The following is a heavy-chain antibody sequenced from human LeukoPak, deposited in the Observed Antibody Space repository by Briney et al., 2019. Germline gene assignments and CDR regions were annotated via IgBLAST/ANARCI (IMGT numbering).Heavy chain of an antibody. Sequence: GGSLRLSCAASGFTFSSEWMHWVRQAPGRGLVWLSHIDGNGRTTNYGDSVRGRFTVSRDNSKNTLYLQMNSLRAEDTAVYYCAKGAVAGTRTERIDYWGQGTLVTVSS. J-gene: IGHJ4*02. D-gene: IGHD6-19*01. V-gene: IGHV3-74*01. CDR1: GFTFSSEW. CDR3: AKGAVAGTRTERIDY. CDR2: IDGNGRTT.